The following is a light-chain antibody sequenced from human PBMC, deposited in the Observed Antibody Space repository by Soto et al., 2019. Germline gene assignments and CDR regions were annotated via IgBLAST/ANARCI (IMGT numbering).Light chain of an antibody. CDR1: QTISSW. CDR2: DAS. J-gene: IGKJ1*01. V-gene: IGKV1-5*01. CDR3: QQYNNWPWT. Sequence: DIQMTQSPSTLSASVGDRVTISCRASQTISSWLAWYQQKPGKAPKLLIYDASSLESGVPSRFSGSGSGTEFTLTISSLQTDDFATYYCQQYNNWPWTFGQGTKV.